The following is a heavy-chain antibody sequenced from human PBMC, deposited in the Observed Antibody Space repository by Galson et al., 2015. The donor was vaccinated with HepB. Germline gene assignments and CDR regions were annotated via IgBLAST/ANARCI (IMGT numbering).Heavy chain of an antibody. CDR3: ARIRAHYGDFGYFDY. J-gene: IGHJ4*02. Sequence: PALVKPTQTLTLTCTFSGFSFRTSGMCVSWIRQPPGKALEWLARIDWDDDKYYSTSLKTRLTISKDTSKNQVALTMTNMDPVDTATYYCARIRAHYGDFGYFDYWGQGTLVTVSS. CDR1: GFSFRTSGMC. V-gene: IGHV2-70*11. CDR2: IDWDDDK. D-gene: IGHD4-17*01.